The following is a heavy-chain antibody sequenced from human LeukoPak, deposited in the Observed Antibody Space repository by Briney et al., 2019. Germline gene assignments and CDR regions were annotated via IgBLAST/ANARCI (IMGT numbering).Heavy chain of an antibody. J-gene: IGHJ3*02. CDR1: GFTFSSYA. CDR3: TRPQHGDLYAFDI. V-gene: IGHV3-23*01. CDR2: ISGSGGST. D-gene: IGHD3-16*01. Sequence: PGGSLRLSCAASGFTFSSYAMSCVRQAPGKGLEWVSAISGSGGSTYYADSVKGRFTISRDNAKNTVYLQMDSLRAEDTAVYYCTRPQHGDLYAFDIWGQRTMVTVSS.